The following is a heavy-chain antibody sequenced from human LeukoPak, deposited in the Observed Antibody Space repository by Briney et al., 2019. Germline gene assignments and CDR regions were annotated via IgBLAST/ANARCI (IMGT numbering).Heavy chain of an antibody. CDR3: ARDADRTYYYGSTEFDY. J-gene: IGHJ4*02. Sequence: SVKVSCKASGGTFSSYAISWVRQAPGQGLEWMGRIIPILGIANYAQKFQGRVTITADKSTSTAYMELSSLRSEDTAVYYCARDADRTYYYGSTEFDYWGQGTLVTVSS. CDR1: GGTFSSYA. D-gene: IGHD3-10*01. V-gene: IGHV1-69*04. CDR2: IIPILGIA.